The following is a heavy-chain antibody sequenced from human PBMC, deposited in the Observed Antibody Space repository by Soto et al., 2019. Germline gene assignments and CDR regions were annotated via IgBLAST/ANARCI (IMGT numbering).Heavy chain of an antibody. J-gene: IGHJ6*02. CDR2: INHSGST. D-gene: IGHD6-13*01. Sequence: PSETLSLTCAVYGGSFSGYYWSWIRQPPGKGLEWIGEINHSGSTNYNPSLKSRVTISVDTSKNQFSLKLSSVTAADTAVYYCARADSNYYGMDVWGQGTTVTV. CDR1: GGSFSGYY. V-gene: IGHV4-34*01. CDR3: ARADSNYYGMDV.